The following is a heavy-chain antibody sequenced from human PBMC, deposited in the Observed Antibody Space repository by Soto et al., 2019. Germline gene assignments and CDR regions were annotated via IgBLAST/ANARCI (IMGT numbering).Heavy chain of an antibody. Sequence: GSLRLSCAASGFTFSSYGMHWVRQAPGKGLEWVAVISYDGSNKYYADSVKGRFTISRDNSKNTLYLQMNSLRAEDTAVYYCAKVVVAATRYNWFDPWGQGTLVTVSS. CDR1: GFTFSSYG. CDR2: ISYDGSNK. D-gene: IGHD2-15*01. CDR3: AKVVVAATRYNWFDP. J-gene: IGHJ5*02. V-gene: IGHV3-30*18.